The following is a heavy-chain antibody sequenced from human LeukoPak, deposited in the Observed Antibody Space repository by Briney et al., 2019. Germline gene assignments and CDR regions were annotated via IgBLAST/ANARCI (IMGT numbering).Heavy chain of an antibody. D-gene: IGHD1-26*01. CDR2: IYPNSGGP. V-gene: IGHV1-2*06. CDR1: GYTFTGYS. CDR3: TRDSGSYSGAFDI. J-gene: IGHJ3*02. Sequence: AAVKVSCKGSGYTFTGYSMHWVGQAPGQGGDWMGQIYPNSGGPNHAPKFQGRVTITRDTSIGTAHIELSRLGPDDQAGYYWTRDSGSYSGAFDIWGQGTMVTVSS.